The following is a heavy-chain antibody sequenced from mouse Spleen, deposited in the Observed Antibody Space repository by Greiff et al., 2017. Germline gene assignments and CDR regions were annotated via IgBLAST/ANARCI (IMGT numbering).Heavy chain of an antibody. CDR3: ARGNYEGNWYFDV. CDR1: GFTFSDYG. Sequence: EVQGVESGGGLVKPGGSLKLSCAASGFTFSDYGMHWVRQAPEKGLEWVAYISSGSSTIYYADTVKGRFTISRDNAKNTLFLQMTSLRSEDTAMYYCARGNYEGNWYFDVWGAGTTVTVSS. J-gene: IGHJ1*01. V-gene: IGHV5-17*01. CDR2: ISSGSSTI. D-gene: IGHD2-1*01.